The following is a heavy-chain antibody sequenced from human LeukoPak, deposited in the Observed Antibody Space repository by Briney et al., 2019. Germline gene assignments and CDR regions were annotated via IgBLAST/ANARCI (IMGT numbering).Heavy chain of an antibody. CDR3: ARDQRVMVRGVITTIDY. CDR1: GYTFTSYG. V-gene: IGHV1-18*04. Sequence: ASVKVSCKASGYTFTSYGISWVRQAPGQGLEWMGWISAYNGNTNYAQKLQGRVTMTTDTSTSTAYMELRSLRSDDTAVCYCARDQRVMVRGVITTIDYWGQGTLVTVSS. J-gene: IGHJ4*02. CDR2: ISAYNGNT. D-gene: IGHD3-10*01.